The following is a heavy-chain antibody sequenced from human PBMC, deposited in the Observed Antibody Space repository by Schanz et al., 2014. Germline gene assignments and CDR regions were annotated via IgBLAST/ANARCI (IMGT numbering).Heavy chain of an antibody. CDR3: VSQTGSPNY. CDR2: ISDSGTYT. Sequence: VQLVESGGGLVKPGGSLRLSCAASGFVFGDYYMTWIRQAPGKGLEWLSYISDSGTYTNYADSVEGRFTISRDNAKRSLFLQMNSLRVEDTAVYFCVSQTGSPNYWGQGTLVTVSS. J-gene: IGHJ4*02. D-gene: IGHD6-13*01. CDR1: GFVFGDYY. V-gene: IGHV3-11*06.